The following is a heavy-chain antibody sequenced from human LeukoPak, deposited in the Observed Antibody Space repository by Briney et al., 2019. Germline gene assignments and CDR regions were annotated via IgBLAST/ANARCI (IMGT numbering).Heavy chain of an antibody. CDR2: IYYSGST. CDR1: GDSISSSSYY. J-gene: IGHJ4*02. D-gene: IGHD2-2*01. CDR3: ARPSDQLLFGIDY. V-gene: IGHV4-39*01. Sequence: SETLSLTCTVSGDSISSSSYYWGWIRQPPGKGLEWIGSIYYSGSTYYNPSLKSRVTISVDTSKNQFSLKLSSVTAADTAVYYCARPSDQLLFGIDYWGQGTLVTVSS.